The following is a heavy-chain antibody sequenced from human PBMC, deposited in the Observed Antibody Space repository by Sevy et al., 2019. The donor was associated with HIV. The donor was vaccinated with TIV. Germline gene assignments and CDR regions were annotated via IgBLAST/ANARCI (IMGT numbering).Heavy chain of an antibody. V-gene: IGHV3-23*01. J-gene: IGHJ3*02. CDR1: GFTFSNYA. D-gene: IGHD3-10*02. Sequence: GESLKISCAASGFTFSNYAMSRVRQAPGKGLEWVSGMSGRGDSTYYVDSVKGRFTISRDISKNTVYMQMNSLRAEDTAVYYCAKDRITVIGDAFDIWGQGTMVTVSS. CDR3: AKDRITVIGDAFDI. CDR2: MSGRGDST.